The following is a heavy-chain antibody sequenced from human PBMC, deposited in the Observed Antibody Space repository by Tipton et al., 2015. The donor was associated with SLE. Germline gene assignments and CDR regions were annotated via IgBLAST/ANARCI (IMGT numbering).Heavy chain of an antibody. CDR3: ATNYDFREYFQH. V-gene: IGHV1-8*02. Sequence: QLVQSGAEVKKPGASVKVSCKASGYTFTSYGISWVRQATGQGLEWMGWMNPNSGNSGYAQKFQGRVSMTRDTSISTAYLELSSLTSEDTAIYYCATNYDFREYFQHWGQGTLVTVSS. J-gene: IGHJ1*01. CDR2: MNPNSGNS. D-gene: IGHD3-3*01. CDR1: GYTFTSYG.